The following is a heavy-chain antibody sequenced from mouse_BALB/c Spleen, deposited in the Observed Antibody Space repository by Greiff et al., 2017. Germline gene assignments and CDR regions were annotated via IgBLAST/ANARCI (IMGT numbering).Heavy chain of an antibody. CDR1: GFTFSDYY. J-gene: IGHJ2*01. CDR3: ARRQLGLRYYFDY. D-gene: IGHD3-2*01. Sequence: EVNVVESGGGLVKPGGSLKLSCAASGFTFSDYYMYWVRQTPEKRLEWVATISDGGSTYYPDSVKGRFTISRDNAKNTLYLQMSSLKSEDTAMYYCARRQLGLRYYFDYWGQGTTLTVSS. CDR2: ISDGGST. V-gene: IGHV5-4*02.